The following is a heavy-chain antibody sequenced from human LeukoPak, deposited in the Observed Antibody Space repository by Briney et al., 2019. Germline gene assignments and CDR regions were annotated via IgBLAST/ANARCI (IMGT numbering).Heavy chain of an antibody. CDR1: GGSISSYY. Sequence: SETLSLTCTVSGGSISSYYWSWIRQPPGKGLEWIGYIYYSGSTNYNPSLKSRVTILVDTSKNQFSLKLSSVTAADTAVYYCARVIGLIDSWFDPWGQGTLVTVSS. V-gene: IGHV4-59*01. CDR2: IYYSGST. J-gene: IGHJ5*02. CDR3: ARVIGLIDSWFDP. D-gene: IGHD3-16*01.